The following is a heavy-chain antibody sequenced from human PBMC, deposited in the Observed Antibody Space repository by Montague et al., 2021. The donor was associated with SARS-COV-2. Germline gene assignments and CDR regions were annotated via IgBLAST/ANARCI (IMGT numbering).Heavy chain of an antibody. CDR1: GFTFSSYS. V-gene: IGHV3-21*01. CDR3: ARDGRHY. Sequence: SLSLSWSASGFTFSSYSMNWVRQAPGKGLEWVSSISSSSYIYYADSVKGRFTISRDNAKNSLYLQMNSLRAEDTTVYYCARDGRHYWGQGTLVTVSS. J-gene: IGHJ4*02. CDR2: ISSSSYI. D-gene: IGHD2-15*01.